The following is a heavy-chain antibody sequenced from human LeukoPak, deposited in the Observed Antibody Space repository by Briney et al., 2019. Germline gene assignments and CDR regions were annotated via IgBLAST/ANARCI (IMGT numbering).Heavy chain of an antibody. D-gene: IGHD2-8*01. CDR1: GFTFSGSA. CDR3: ARAGIPGYCTNVTCSNWLDP. V-gene: IGHV3-73*01. J-gene: IGHJ5*02. Sequence: GGSLRLSCAASGFTFSGSAMHWVRQTSGKGLEWVGYIRSKTHNYATLYAASVKGRFTISRDDSKNTAYLQMNSLKTGDTAVYYCARAGIPGYCTNVTCSNWLDPWGQGTLVTVSS. CDR2: IRSKTHNYAT.